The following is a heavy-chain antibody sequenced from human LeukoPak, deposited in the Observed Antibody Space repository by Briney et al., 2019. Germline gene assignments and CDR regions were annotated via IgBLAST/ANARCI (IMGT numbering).Heavy chain of an antibody. CDR3: AKSPSFSEWIWVDYFDY. V-gene: IGHV3-23*01. CDR2: ISGSGGST. Sequence: PGGSLRLSCAASGFTFSSYAMSWVRQAPGKGLEWVSAISGSGGSTYYADSVKGRFTISRDNSKNTLYLQMNSLRAEDTAVYYCAKSPSFSEWIWVDYFDYWGQGTLVTVSS. D-gene: IGHD3-3*01. CDR1: GFTFSSYA. J-gene: IGHJ4*02.